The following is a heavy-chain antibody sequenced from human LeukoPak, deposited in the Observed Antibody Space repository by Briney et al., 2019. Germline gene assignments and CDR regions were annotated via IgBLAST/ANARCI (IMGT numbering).Heavy chain of an antibody. CDR1: GYTFTDYY. CDR3: AISKGRFYYGLDV. Sequence: ASVKVSCKASGYTFTDYYMHWVRQAPGQGLEWMGWINPHSGDTNDAQNFQGRVTLTRDTSLSTAYMELSGLRSDDTASYYCAISKGRFYYGLDVWGQGTTVTVSS. CDR2: INPHSGDT. D-gene: IGHD3-3*01. V-gene: IGHV1-2*02. J-gene: IGHJ6*02.